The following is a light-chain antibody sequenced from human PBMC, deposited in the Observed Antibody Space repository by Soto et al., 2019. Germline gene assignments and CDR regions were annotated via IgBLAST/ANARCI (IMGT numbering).Light chain of an antibody. CDR1: QSVSSSY. CDR3: QQYGNSPLT. V-gene: IGKV3-20*01. CDR2: GAS. J-gene: IGKJ1*01. Sequence: EIVLTQSPGTLSLSPGERATLSCRASQSVSSSYLAWYQQKPGQAPRLLIYGASSRATGIPDRFSGSGSGTDSTLTISRLEPEDFAVYYCQQYGNSPLTFGQGTTLEIK.